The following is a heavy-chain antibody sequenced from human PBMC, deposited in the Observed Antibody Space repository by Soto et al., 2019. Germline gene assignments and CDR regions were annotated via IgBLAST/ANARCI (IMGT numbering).Heavy chain of an antibody. CDR3: ARAIAARVPFDY. D-gene: IGHD6-25*01. CDR2: INPNSGGT. J-gene: IGHJ4*02. V-gene: IGHV1-2*02. Sequence: ASVKVSCKASGYTFTGYYMHWVRQAPGQGLEWMGWINPNSGGTNYAQKFQGRVTMTRDTSISTAYMELSRLRSDDTAVYYCARAIAARVPFDYWGQGTLVTVSS. CDR1: GYTFTGYY.